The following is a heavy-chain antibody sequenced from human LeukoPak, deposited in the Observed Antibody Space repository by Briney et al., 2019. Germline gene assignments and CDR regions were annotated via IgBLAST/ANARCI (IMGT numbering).Heavy chain of an antibody. Sequence: GGSVRLFCAASGFTFNDYDMSWVRQAPGKGLEWVSGISGSGGGTYYADSVKGRFTISRDNSQNTLYLQMNSLGADDTAIYYCARGTIGPDYWGEGTLVAVSS. CDR3: ARGTIGPDY. CDR1: GFTFNDYD. CDR2: ISGSGGGT. V-gene: IGHV3-23*01. D-gene: IGHD3-3*01. J-gene: IGHJ4*02.